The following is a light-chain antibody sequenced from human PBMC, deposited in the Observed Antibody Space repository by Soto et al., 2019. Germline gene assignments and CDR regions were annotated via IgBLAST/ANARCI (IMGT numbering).Light chain of an antibody. Sequence: EIVLTQSPGTLSLSPGERATLSCRASQSIYLNALAWYQQKPGQTPRLLIYGASTRATDIPGRFSGSGSRPGFALTISRLETEDFAMYYCQQYGRSPFTFGPGTRVDLK. CDR3: QQYGRSPFT. V-gene: IGKV3-20*01. J-gene: IGKJ3*01. CDR2: GAS. CDR1: QSIYLNA.